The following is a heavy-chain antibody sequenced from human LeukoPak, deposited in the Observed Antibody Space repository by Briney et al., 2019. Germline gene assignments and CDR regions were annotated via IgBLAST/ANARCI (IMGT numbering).Heavy chain of an antibody. J-gene: IGHJ5*02. D-gene: IGHD3/OR15-3a*01. Sequence: SQTLSLTCAVSGGSISSGGYSWSWIRQPPGKGLEWIGYIYHSGSTYYNPSLKSRVTISVDRSKNQFSLKLSSVTAADTAVYYCARRDSPLEGLDPWGQGTLVTVFS. V-gene: IGHV4-30-2*01. CDR2: IYHSGST. CDR1: GGSISSGGYS. CDR3: ARRDSPLEGLDP.